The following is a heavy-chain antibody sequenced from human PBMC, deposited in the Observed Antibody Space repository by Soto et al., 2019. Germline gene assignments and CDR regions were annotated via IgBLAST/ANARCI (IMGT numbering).Heavy chain of an antibody. V-gene: IGHV4-59*01. D-gene: IGHD5-18*01. Sequence: QVQLQESGPGLVKPSETLSLTCTVSGGSMSSYYWSWIRQPPGKGMEWIGYIYYSGSTNYNPSLNGRVTRSVDTSKNQFSLTLSSVTAADTAVYYCAREDTPSRYFDLWGRGTVVTVSS. CDR2: IYYSGST. CDR3: AREDTPSRYFDL. CDR1: GGSMSSYY. J-gene: IGHJ2*01.